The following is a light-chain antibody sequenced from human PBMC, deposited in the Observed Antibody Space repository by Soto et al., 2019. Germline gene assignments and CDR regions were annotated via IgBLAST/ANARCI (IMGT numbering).Light chain of an antibody. CDR1: QAISNY. Sequence: DIQMTHSPSSLSASVGDRVTITCRASQAISNYLAWYQQKPGKVPTLLIYAASTLQSGVPSRYSCRGSGTDFSLTISTLPHEDAQTYYCQTLNAVPTFGGGIKVEI. CDR2: AAS. V-gene: IGKV1-27*01. J-gene: IGKJ4*01. CDR3: QTLNAVPT.